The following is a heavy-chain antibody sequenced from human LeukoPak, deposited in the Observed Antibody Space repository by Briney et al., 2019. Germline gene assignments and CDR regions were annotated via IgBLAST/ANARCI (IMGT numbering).Heavy chain of an antibody. D-gene: IGHD2-15*01. V-gene: IGHV1-18*01. CDR2: ISAYNGNT. CDR3: AVALVVVAATNGMDV. J-gene: IGHJ6*02. Sequence: ASVKVSCKASGYTFTSYGISWVRQAPGQGLEWMGWISAYNGNTNYAQKLQGRVTMTTDTSTSTAYMELSSLRSEDTAVYYCAVALVVVAATNGMDVWGQGTTVTVSS. CDR1: GYTFTSYG.